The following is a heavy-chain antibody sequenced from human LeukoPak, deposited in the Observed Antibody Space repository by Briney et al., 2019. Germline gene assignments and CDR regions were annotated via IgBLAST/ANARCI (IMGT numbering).Heavy chain of an antibody. CDR1: GFTFDDYG. D-gene: IGHD1-26*01. CDR2: IKSKTDGGTT. Sequence: GGSLRLSCAASGFTFDDYGMSWVRQAPGKGLEWVGRIKSKTDGGTTDHAAPVKGRFTISRDDSKNTLYLQMNSLKTEDTAVYYCTTVDVGALDYWGQGTLVTVSS. V-gene: IGHV3-15*01. J-gene: IGHJ4*02. CDR3: TTVDVGALDY.